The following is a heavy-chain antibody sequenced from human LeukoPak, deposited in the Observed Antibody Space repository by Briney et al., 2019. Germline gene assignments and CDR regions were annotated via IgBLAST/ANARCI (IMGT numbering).Heavy chain of an antibody. CDR2: ISAYNGNT. V-gene: IGHV1-18*01. D-gene: IGHD3-9*01. Sequence: ASVKVSCKASGYTFTSYGISWVRQAPGQGLEWMGWISAYNGNTNYAQKLQGRVTMTTDTSTSTAYMELGSLRSDDTAVYYCARFHYDILTGRRGYFDYWGQGTLVTVSS. J-gene: IGHJ4*02. CDR3: ARFHYDILTGRRGYFDY. CDR1: GYTFTSYG.